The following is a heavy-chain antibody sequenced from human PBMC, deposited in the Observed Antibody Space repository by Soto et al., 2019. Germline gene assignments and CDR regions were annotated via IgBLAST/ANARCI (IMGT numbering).Heavy chain of an antibody. V-gene: IGHV3-30-3*01. CDR1: GFTFSSYA. CDR2: ISYDGSNK. CDR3: ARDSGARGSWVPYYYYYGMDV. D-gene: IGHD6-13*01. Sequence: QVQLVESGGGVVQPGRSLRLSCAASGFTFSSYAMHWVRQAPGKGLEWVAVISYDGSNKYYADSVKGRFTISRDNSKNTLYLQMNSLRAEDTAVYYCARDSGARGSWVPYYYYYGMDVWGQGTTVTVSS. J-gene: IGHJ6*02.